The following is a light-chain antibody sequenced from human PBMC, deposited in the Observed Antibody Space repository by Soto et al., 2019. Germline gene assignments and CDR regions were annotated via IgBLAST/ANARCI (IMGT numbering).Light chain of an antibody. Sequence: DIQMTQSPSTLSSSVGDRVSITCRASQAISWLAWYQQKPGKAPKPLIYRASTLESEVPSRFSGSGSGTEFTLTISSLQPDDFATYYCQDYSTDSRTFGQGTKVDIK. J-gene: IGKJ1*01. CDR2: RAS. V-gene: IGKV1-5*03. CDR1: QAISW. CDR3: QDYSTDSRT.